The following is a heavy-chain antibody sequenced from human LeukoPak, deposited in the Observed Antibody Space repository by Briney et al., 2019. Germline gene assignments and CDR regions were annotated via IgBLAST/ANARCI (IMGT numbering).Heavy chain of an antibody. CDR2: IYYRGST. CDR3: ARSYDFWSGYATD. CDR1: GDSIRSYY. J-gene: IGHJ4*02. Sequence: PSETLSLTCTVSGDSIRSYYWSWIRQPPGKGLEWIGYIYYRGSTNYNPSLKTRVTISVDTSKNQFSLNLSSVTAADTAVYYCARSYDFWSGYATDWGQGTLVTVSS. V-gene: IGHV4-59*01. D-gene: IGHD3-3*01.